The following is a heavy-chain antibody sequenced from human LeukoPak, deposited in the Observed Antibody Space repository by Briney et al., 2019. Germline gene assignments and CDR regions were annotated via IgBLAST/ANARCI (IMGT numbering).Heavy chain of an antibody. Sequence: ATVKVSCKASGYTFIHYFVHWVRQAPGQGLGWMGRINSNTGGTEYTQKFQGRVAMTRDTSITTVYMELSSLTSDDSAVYYCARDLSPTSNWELDYWGQGTLVTVSS. J-gene: IGHJ4*02. V-gene: IGHV1-2*06. CDR1: GYTFIHYF. CDR3: ARDLSPTSNWELDY. D-gene: IGHD7-27*01. CDR2: INSNTGGT.